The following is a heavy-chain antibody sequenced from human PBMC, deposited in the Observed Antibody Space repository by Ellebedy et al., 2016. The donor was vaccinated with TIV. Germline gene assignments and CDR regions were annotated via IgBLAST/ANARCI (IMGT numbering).Heavy chain of an antibody. CDR1: GFTFRSYA. Sequence: GESLKISCATSGFTFRSYAINWVRQAPGKGLEWVSVIFSAADGGETHYADSVKGRFTISRDSSKNTLYLQMNSLRAEDTAVYYCARDAAGNGGKLDYWGQGALVTVSS. CDR3: ARDAAGNGGKLDY. V-gene: IGHV3-23*03. CDR2: IFSAADGGET. J-gene: IGHJ4*02. D-gene: IGHD4-23*01.